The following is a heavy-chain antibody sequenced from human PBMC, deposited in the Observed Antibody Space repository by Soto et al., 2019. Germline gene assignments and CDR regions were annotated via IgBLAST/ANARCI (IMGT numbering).Heavy chain of an antibody. CDR1: GFTFSSYA. J-gene: IGHJ4*02. V-gene: IGHV3-23*01. D-gene: IGHD6-13*01. Sequence: GGSLRLSCAASGFTFSSYAMSWVRQAPGKGLEWVSAISGSGGSTYYADSVKGRFTISRDNSKNTLYLQMNSLRAEDTAVYYCAKDHSQQLVPVDDYFDYWGQGTLVTVSS. CDR3: AKDHSQQLVPVDDYFDY. CDR2: ISGSGGST.